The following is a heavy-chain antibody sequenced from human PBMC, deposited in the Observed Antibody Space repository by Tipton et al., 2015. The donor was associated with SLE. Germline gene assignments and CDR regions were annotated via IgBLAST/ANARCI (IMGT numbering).Heavy chain of an antibody. CDR1: GGSISSSNW. CDR3: ARYGIRSGKDI. D-gene: IGHD3-3*01. CDR2: IYHSGST. J-gene: IGHJ3*02. Sequence: SLRLSCAVSGGSISSSNWWSWVRQPPGKGLEWIGEIYHSGSTNYNPSLKSRVTISVDTSKNQFSLKLSSVTAADTAVYYCARYGIRSGKDIWGQGTMVTVSS. V-gene: IGHV4-4*02.